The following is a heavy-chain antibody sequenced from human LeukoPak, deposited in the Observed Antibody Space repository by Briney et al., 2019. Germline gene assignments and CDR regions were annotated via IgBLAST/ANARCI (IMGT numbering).Heavy chain of an antibody. Sequence: GGSLRLSCAASGFTFSSYSMNWVRQAPGKGLEWVSSISSSSSYIYYADSVKGRFTISRDNTKNSLYLQMNNLRAEDTAVYYCARPRTVTYGSGSYSHGMDVWGPGTTVTVSS. V-gene: IGHV3-21*01. CDR1: GFTFSSYS. CDR3: ARPRTVTYGSGSYSHGMDV. J-gene: IGHJ6*02. CDR2: ISSSSSYI. D-gene: IGHD3-10*01.